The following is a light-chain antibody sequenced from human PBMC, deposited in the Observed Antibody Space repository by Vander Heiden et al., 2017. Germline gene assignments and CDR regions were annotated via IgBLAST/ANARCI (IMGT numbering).Light chain of an antibody. V-gene: IGKV4-1*01. CDR2: WAS. CDR1: QSLLSGSNNKNN. CDR3: QQFFSSPLT. Sequence: DIVMTQSPDSLAAYLGERATSNCKSSQSLLSGSNNKNNLTWYQQKPGQPPKLLISWASTRESGVPDRFSASGSGTDFTLTISSLQAEDVAVYFCQQFFSSPLTFGGGTKVEI. J-gene: IGKJ4*01.